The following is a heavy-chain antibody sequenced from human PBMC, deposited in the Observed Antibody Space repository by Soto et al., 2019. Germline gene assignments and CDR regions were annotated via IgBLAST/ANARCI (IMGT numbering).Heavy chain of an antibody. V-gene: IGHV2-5*02. CDR3: AHRPSYCSGGSCYPGFDY. CDR1: GFSLSTSGVG. D-gene: IGHD2-15*01. CDR2: IYWDDDK. Sequence: QITLKESGPTLVKPTQTLTLTCTFSGFSLSTSGVGVGWIRQPPGKALEWLALIYWDDDKRYSPSLKSRLTITKDPSKNQVVLTMTNMDPVDTATYYCAHRPSYCSGGSCYPGFDYWGQGTLVTVSS. J-gene: IGHJ4*02.